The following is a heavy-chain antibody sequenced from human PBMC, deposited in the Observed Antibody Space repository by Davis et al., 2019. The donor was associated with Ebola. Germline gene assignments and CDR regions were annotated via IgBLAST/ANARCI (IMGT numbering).Heavy chain of an antibody. V-gene: IGHV4-34*01. Sequence: SETLSLTCAVYGGSFSGFSWSWIRQPPGKGLEWLGDINHGGSTNYNPSLKSQLTISVDTSKNQFSLRLNSLTAADTAVYYCARGGCGSASCYQWAFDLWGRGTLVTVSS. CDR3: ARGGCGSASCYQWAFDL. J-gene: IGHJ2*01. CDR1: GGSFSGFS. D-gene: IGHD2-2*01. CDR2: INHGGST.